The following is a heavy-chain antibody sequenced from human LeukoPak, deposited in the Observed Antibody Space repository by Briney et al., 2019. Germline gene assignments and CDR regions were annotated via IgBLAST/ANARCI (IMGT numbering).Heavy chain of an antibody. D-gene: IGHD3-16*01. V-gene: IGHV3-30*18. CDR2: ISYDGSNK. Sequence: GGSLRLSCAASGFTFSSYGMHWVRQAPGKGLEWVAVISYDGSNKYYADSVKGRFTISRDNPKNTLYLQMNSLRAEDTAVYYCAKDSTVDYGGSFDYWGQGTLVTVSS. J-gene: IGHJ4*02. CDR3: AKDSTVDYGGSFDY. CDR1: GFTFSSYG.